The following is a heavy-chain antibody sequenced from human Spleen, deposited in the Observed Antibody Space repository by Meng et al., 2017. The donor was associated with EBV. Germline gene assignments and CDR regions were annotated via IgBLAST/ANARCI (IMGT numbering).Heavy chain of an antibody. J-gene: IGHJ4*02. CDR2: IYRSEST. CDR1: GGSSSSTNW. CDR3: ARKAVAEGQDY. Sequence: QTQGLCLCCGQPSGTLSLACAGAGGSSSSTNWTRCVRQPPGKGLELMREIYRSESTNYNPSLESRLIISVDKSTNQFSLKLMSVAAADTAVYYCARKAVAEGQDYWGQGTLVTVSS. V-gene: IGHV4-4*02. D-gene: IGHD6-19*01.